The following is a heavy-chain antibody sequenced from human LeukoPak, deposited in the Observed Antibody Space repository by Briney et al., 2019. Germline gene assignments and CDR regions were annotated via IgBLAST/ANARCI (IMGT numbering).Heavy chain of an antibody. J-gene: IGHJ6*03. V-gene: IGHV1-69*05. Sequence: SVKVSCKASGGTFSSYAISWVRQAPGQGLEWMGGIIPIFGTANYAQKFQGRVTITTDESTSTAYMELSRLRSEDTAVYYCARGSGSSSSYYYYYYYMDVWGKGTTVTVSS. D-gene: IGHD6-6*01. CDR3: ARGSGSSSSYYYYYYYMDV. CDR2: IIPIFGTA. CDR1: GGTFSSYA.